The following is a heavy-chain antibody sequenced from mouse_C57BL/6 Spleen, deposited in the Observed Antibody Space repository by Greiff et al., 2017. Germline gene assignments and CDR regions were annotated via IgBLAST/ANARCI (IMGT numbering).Heavy chain of an antibody. CDR1: GYTFTSYW. V-gene: IGHV1-69*01. CDR3: ARDYGSSYDGYFDV. Sequence: VQLQQPGAELVMPGASVKLSCKASGYTFTSYWMHWVKQRPGQGLEWIGEIDPSDSYTNYNQKFKGKSTLTVDKSSSTAYMQLSSLTSEDSAVXYCARDYGSSYDGYFDVWGTGTTVTVSS. J-gene: IGHJ1*03. CDR2: IDPSDSYT. D-gene: IGHD1-1*01.